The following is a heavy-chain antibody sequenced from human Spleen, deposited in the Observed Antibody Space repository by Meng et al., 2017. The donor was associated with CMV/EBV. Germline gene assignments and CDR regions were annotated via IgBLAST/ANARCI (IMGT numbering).Heavy chain of an antibody. V-gene: IGHV1-46*01. CDR3: ARGLIYYDSSGYLNWFDP. CDR2: INPSGGST. D-gene: IGHD3-22*01. Sequence: QVLAVRAGSEVKKPGASVKVSCKAPGYTFTSYYMDWVRQAPGQGLEWMGIINPSGGSTSYAQKFQGRVTMTRDTSTSTVYMELSSLRSEDTAVYYCARGLIYYDSSGYLNWFDPWGQGTLVTVSS. CDR1: GYTFTSYY. J-gene: IGHJ5*02.